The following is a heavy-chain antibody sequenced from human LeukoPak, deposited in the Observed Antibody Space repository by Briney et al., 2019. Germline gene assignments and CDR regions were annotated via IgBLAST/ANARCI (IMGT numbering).Heavy chain of an antibody. Sequence: ASVKVSCKASGYTFTSYYMHWVRQAPGQGLEWMGIINPSGGSTSYAQKFQGRVTMTRDTSTSTVYMELSSLRSEDTAVYYRAGASGSYGEGFDYWSQGTLVGVSS. CDR1: GYTFTSYY. D-gene: IGHD1-26*01. V-gene: IGHV1-46*03. CDR3: AGASGSYGEGFDY. CDR2: INPSGGST. J-gene: IGHJ4*02.